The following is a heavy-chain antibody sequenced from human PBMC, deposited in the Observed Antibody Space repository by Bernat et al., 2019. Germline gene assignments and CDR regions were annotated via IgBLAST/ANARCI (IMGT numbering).Heavy chain of an antibody. D-gene: IGHD6-13*01. CDR2: ISNDGRNK. J-gene: IGHJ4*02. CDR1: GFTFSSYG. CDR3: AKERDSSNWYGGGFDY. V-gene: IGHV3-30*18. Sequence: VQLVESGGGLVQPGGSLRLSCAASGFTFSSYGMHWVRQAPGKGLEWVAVISNDGRNKYYADSVKDRLTIPRDNSQNTLYLQMNSLRVEDTAVYYCAKERDSSNWYGGGFDYWGQGTLVTVSS.